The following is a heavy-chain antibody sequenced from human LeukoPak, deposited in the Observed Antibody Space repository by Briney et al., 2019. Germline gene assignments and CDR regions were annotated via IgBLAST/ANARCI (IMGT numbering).Heavy chain of an antibody. CDR1: GYTFTSYD. Sequence: RASVKVSCKASGYTFTSYDINWVRQATGQGLEWMGWMNPNSGNTGYAQKFQGRVTMTRNTSISTAYMELISLRSEDTAVYYCARGWTGYCSSTSCYSGSFGFDYWGQGTLVTVSS. J-gene: IGHJ4*02. CDR3: ARGWTGYCSSTSCYSGSFGFDY. CDR2: MNPNSGNT. D-gene: IGHD2-2*02. V-gene: IGHV1-8*01.